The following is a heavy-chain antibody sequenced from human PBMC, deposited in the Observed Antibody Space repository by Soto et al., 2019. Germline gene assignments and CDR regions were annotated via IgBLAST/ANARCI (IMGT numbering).Heavy chain of an antibody. CDR3: ARDPGITGTKFLYYYGMDV. J-gene: IGHJ6*02. CDR2: ISSSSSYI. D-gene: IGHD1-7*01. V-gene: IGHV3-21*01. Sequence: PGGSLRLSCAASGFTFSSYSMNWVRQAPGKGLEWVSSISSSSSYIYYADSVKGRFTISRDNAKNSLYLQMNSLRAEDTAVYYCARDPGITGTKFLYYYGMDVWGQGTTVTVSS. CDR1: GFTFSSYS.